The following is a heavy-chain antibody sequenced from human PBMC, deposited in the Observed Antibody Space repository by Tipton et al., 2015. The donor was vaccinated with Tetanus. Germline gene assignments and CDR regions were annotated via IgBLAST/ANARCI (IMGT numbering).Heavy chain of an antibody. V-gene: IGHV4-4*07. CDR2: IYVTGAT. CDR1: GGSISNYY. Sequence: LRLSCSVSGGSISNYYWNWIRQPAGKGLEWIGRIYVTGATNHSPALQSRVTMSIDRAKNQLSLTLTSVTAADAAMYYCAREDVYYHDGSGLYAFDVWGRGTMVAVSS. CDR3: AREDVYYHDGSGLYAFDV. D-gene: IGHD3-22*01. J-gene: IGHJ3*01.